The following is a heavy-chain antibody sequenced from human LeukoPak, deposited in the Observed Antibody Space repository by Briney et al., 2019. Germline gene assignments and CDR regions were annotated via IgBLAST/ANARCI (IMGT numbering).Heavy chain of an antibody. CDR3: ATDPGGGGYDPKFDY. Sequence: ASVKVSCKVSGYTLTELSMHWVRQAPGKGLEWMGGFDPEDGETNKAQKFQGRVTMTEDTSTDTAYMELSSLRSEDTAVYYCATDPGGGGYDPKFDYWGQGTLVTVSS. J-gene: IGHJ4*02. D-gene: IGHD5-12*01. CDR2: FDPEDGET. CDR1: GYTLTELS. V-gene: IGHV1-24*01.